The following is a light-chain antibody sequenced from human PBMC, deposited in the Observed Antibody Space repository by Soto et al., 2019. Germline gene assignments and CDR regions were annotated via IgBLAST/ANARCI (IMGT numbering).Light chain of an antibody. CDR3: SSYTSSSTLL. CDR1: SSDVGGYNY. Sequence: QSALTQPASVSGSPGQSITISCTGTSSDVGGYNYVSWYQQHPGKAPKLMIYDVSNRPSGVSKRFSGSKSGNTASLTISGLQAEDEADYYCSSYTSSSTLLFGTGTKLTVL. V-gene: IGLV2-14*01. J-gene: IGLJ1*01. CDR2: DVS.